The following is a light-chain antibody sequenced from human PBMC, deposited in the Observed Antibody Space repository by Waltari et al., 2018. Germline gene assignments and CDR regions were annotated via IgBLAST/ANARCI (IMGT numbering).Light chain of an antibody. CDR1: QGVSSN. Sequence: EIVMTQSPATLSVSPGERATLSCRASQGVSSNLAWYQQRPGQAPRLLISGASTRATGIPARFSGSGSGTEFTLTISILQSEDFAVYYCQQYHSSPITFGQGTRLEIK. J-gene: IGKJ5*01. CDR2: GAS. V-gene: IGKV3-15*01. CDR3: QQYHSSPIT.